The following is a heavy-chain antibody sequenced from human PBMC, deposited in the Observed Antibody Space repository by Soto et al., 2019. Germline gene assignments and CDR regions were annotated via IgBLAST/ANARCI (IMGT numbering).Heavy chain of an antibody. Sequence: SETLSLTCTVSGGSISSGGYYWSWIHQPPGKGLEWIGCIYYSGSTYYNPSLKSRVTISVDTSKNQFSLKLSSVTATDTAVYYCARWGRDYYYGMDVWGQGTTVTVS. V-gene: IGHV4-39*01. J-gene: IGHJ6*02. CDR3: ARWGRDYYYGMDV. D-gene: IGHD3-16*01. CDR2: IYYSGST. CDR1: GGSISSGGYY.